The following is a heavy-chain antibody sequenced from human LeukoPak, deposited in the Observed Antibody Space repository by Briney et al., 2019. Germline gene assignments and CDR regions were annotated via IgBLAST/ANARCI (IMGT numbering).Heavy chain of an antibody. CDR3: ARDLAFDI. Sequence: PGGSLRLSCAASGFTVRSNYMSWVRQAPGKGVEWVSVIYSGGSRYYADSVKGRFTISRDNSKNTLYLQMNSLRAEDTAVYYCARDLAFDIWGQGTMVTVSS. CDR2: IYSGGSR. J-gene: IGHJ3*02. CDR1: GFTVRSNY. V-gene: IGHV3-66*02.